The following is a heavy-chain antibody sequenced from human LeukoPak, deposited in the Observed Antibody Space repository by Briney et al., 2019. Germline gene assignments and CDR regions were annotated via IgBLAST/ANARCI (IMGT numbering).Heavy chain of an antibody. Sequence: PSETLSLTCTVSGGSISSHYWSWIRQPPGKRLEWIGYIYYSGSTNYNPSLKSRVTISVDTSKNQFSLKLSSVTAADTAVYYCARDNGYSSSIDYWGQGTLVTVSS. CDR3: ARDNGYSSSIDY. D-gene: IGHD6-6*01. J-gene: IGHJ4*02. V-gene: IGHV4-59*11. CDR1: GGSISSHY. CDR2: IYYSGST.